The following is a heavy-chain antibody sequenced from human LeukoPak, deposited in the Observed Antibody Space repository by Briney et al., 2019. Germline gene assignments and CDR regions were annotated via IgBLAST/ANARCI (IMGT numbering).Heavy chain of an antibody. Sequence: PGGSLRLSCAASGFTLSSYSMNWVRQAPGKGLEWVSSISSSSSYIYYADSVKGRFTISRDNAKNSLYLQMNNLRAEDTAVYYCARDYDILTGYYEGFDAFDIWGQGTMVTVSS. D-gene: IGHD3-9*01. J-gene: IGHJ3*02. CDR2: ISSSSSYI. V-gene: IGHV3-21*01. CDR1: GFTLSSYS. CDR3: ARDYDILTGYYEGFDAFDI.